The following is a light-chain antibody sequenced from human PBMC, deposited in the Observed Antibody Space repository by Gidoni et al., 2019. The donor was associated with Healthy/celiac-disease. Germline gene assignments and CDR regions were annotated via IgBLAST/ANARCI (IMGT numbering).Light chain of an antibody. CDR3: QQYNNWPPLT. Sequence: EIVMTQSPATLAVSPWERATHSCRASQSVSSTLACYQHKPGQAPRLLIYGASSGSGTEFTLTISSLQSEVFAFYCCQQYNNWPPLTFXGXTKVEIK. CDR1: QSVSST. J-gene: IGKJ4*01. V-gene: IGKV3-15*01. CDR2: GAS.